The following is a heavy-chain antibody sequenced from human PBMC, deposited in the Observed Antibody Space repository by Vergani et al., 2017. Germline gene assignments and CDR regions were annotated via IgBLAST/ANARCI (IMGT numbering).Heavy chain of an antibody. V-gene: IGHV4-34*01. CDR3: AGGWPGGYMDV. Sequence: QVQLQQWGAGLLKPSETLSLTCAVYGGSFSGYYWSWIRQPPGKGLEWIGEINHSGSTNYNPSLKSRVTISVDTSKNQFSLKLSSVTAADTAVYYCAGGWPGGYMDVWGKGTTVTVSS. CDR1: GGSFSGYY. J-gene: IGHJ6*03. D-gene: IGHD3-16*01. CDR2: INHSGST.